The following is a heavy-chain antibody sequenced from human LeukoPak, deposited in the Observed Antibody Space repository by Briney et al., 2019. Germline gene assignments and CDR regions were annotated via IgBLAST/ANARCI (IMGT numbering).Heavy chain of an antibody. CDR2: IYSGGST. D-gene: IGHD3-10*01. CDR3: ASLCPMVRGVITTCMDV. J-gene: IGHJ6*02. Sequence: GGSLRLSCAVSGITLSNYMSWVRQAPGKGLEWVSVIYSGGSTYYADSVKGRFTISRDNSKNTLYLQMNSLRAEDTAVYYCASLCPMVRGVITTCMDVWGQGTTVTVSS. CDR1: GITLSNY. V-gene: IGHV3-66*01.